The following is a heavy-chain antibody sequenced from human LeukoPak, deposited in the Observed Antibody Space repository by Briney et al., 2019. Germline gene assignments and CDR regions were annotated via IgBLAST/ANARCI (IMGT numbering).Heavy chain of an antibody. J-gene: IGHJ3*02. V-gene: IGHV3-7*01. CDR1: GFTFSSYW. Sequence: GGSLRLSCAASGFTFSSYWMSWVRQAPGKGLEWVANIKQDGSEKYYVDSVKGRFTISRDNAKNSLYLQMNSLRAEDTAVYYCASLKYYDFWSVEDAFDIWGQGTMVTVSS. CDR3: ASLKYYDFWSVEDAFDI. D-gene: IGHD3-3*01. CDR2: IKQDGSEK.